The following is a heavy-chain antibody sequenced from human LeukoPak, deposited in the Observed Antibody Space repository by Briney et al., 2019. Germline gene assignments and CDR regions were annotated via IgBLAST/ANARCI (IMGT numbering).Heavy chain of an antibody. Sequence: KPGGSLRLSCAASGFTFSSYSMNWVRQAPGKGLEWVSSISSSSCYIYYADSVMGRFTISRDNAKNSLYLQMNSLRAEDTAVYYCARGTNWGFDYWGQGTLVTVSS. J-gene: IGHJ4*02. V-gene: IGHV3-21*01. CDR1: GFTFSSYS. CDR2: ISSSSCYI. CDR3: ARGTNWGFDY. D-gene: IGHD7-27*01.